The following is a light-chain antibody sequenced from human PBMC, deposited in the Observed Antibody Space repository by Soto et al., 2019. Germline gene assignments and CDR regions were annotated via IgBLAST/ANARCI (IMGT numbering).Light chain of an antibody. V-gene: IGLV1-40*01. J-gene: IGLJ2*01. CDR1: SSNIGAGYG. Sequence: QSVLTQPPSVSGSPGQRVTISCTGSSSNIGAGYGVHWYQQLPGTAPKLLIYGNSNRPSGVPDRFSGSKSGTSASLAITGLQAEDEADYYCQSYDSSLLGVFGGGTKLTVL. CDR2: GNS. CDR3: QSYDSSLLGV.